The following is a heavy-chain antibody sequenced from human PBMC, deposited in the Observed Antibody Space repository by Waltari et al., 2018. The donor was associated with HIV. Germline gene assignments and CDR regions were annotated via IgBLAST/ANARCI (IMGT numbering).Heavy chain of an antibody. CDR3: ASVSFIPLGGLIAPLQYYGLDV. J-gene: IGHJ6*02. CDR1: GFNVSSNY. Sequence: EVQVVESGGGLIQPGGSRRLSCATSGFNVSSNYMHWVRPAPGKGLEGVLVMYIGGSVSYADSVKGRFTISIDTSKNTVYLQLNSLRPEDTAVYYCASVSFIPLGGLIAPLQYYGLDVWGQGTTVTVSS. CDR2: MYIGGSV. D-gene: IGHD3-16*02. V-gene: IGHV3-53*01.